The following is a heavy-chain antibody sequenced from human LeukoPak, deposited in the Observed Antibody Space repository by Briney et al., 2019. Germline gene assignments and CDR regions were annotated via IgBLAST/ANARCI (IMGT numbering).Heavy chain of an antibody. V-gene: IGHV3-21*04. CDR1: GFTFSGYS. Sequence: GGSLRLSCAASGFTFSGYSMNWVRQAPGKGLEWVSSISSSSSYIYYADSVKGRFTISRDNAKNPLYLQMNSLRAEDTAVYYCAKTGAARFDSWGQGTLVTVSS. J-gene: IGHJ4*02. D-gene: IGHD6-6*01. CDR2: ISSSSSYI. CDR3: AKTGAARFDS.